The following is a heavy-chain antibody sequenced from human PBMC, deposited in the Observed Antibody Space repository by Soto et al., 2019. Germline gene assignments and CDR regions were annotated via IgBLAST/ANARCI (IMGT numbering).Heavy chain of an antibody. CDR2: VTGSGDNT. CDR3: AKDQRWWCXXTXXYLFDF. CDR1: GFTFTTFA. Sequence: EVQLLESGGGLVQPGGSLRLSCAASGFTFTTFAMNWVRQAPGKGLEWVSTVTGSGDNTYYADSVKGRFTISRDNSKGTLYLQMNSLRTEDTAVYYCAKDQRWWCXXTXXYLFDFWGXGALVTVSS. V-gene: IGHV3-23*01. J-gene: IGHJ4*02. D-gene: IGHD2-21*01.